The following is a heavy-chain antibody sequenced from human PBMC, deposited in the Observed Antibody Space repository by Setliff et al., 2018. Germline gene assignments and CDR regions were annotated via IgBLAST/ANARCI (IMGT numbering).Heavy chain of an antibody. CDR3: AKHGEESKVTTYLAS. V-gene: IGHV4-39*01. CDR2: RYHSGHT. CDR1: GDSISSGTYY. J-gene: IGHJ5*02. D-gene: IGHD4-17*01. Sequence: SETLSLTCTVSGDSISSGTYYWGWIRQPPGKGLEWIGSRYHSGHTYYNPSLKSRVAMSVDKAKNQFSLNLRSVSAADTAIYYCAKHGEESKVTTYLASWGQGTLVTVSS.